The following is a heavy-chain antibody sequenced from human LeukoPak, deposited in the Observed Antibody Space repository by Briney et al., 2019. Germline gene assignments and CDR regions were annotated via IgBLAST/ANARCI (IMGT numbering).Heavy chain of an antibody. CDR1: GGSISSSSYY. D-gene: IGHD3-10*01. CDR2: IYYSGST. J-gene: IGHJ4*02. CDR3: ARRPMVRGAPIDY. V-gene: IGHV4-39*01. Sequence: SETLSLTCTVSGGSISSSSYYWGWIRQPPGKGLEWIGSIYYSGSTYYNPSLKSRVTISVDTSKNQFSLKLSSETAADTAVYYCARRPMVRGAPIDYWGQGTLVTVSS.